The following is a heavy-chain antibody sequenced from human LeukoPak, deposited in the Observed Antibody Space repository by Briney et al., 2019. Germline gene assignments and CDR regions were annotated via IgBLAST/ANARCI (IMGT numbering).Heavy chain of an antibody. CDR1: GFTFSDYY. J-gene: IGHJ4*02. D-gene: IGHD1-26*01. Sequence: PGGSLRLSCAASGFTFSDYYMSWIRQAPGKGLEWVSYITTGSRSYTNHADSVKGRFTISRDNAKNSLYLQMNSLRAEDTGVYYCARGREVLDYWGQGARVTVS. CDR3: ARGREVLDY. CDR2: ITTGSRSYT. V-gene: IGHV3-11*06.